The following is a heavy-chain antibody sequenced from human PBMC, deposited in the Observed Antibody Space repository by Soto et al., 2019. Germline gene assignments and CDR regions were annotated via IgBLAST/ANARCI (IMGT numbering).Heavy chain of an antibody. Sequence: PGESLKISCKGFDYTFAAYWIGWVRQMPGKGLEWMGIIYPGDSDTRYSPSFQGQVTISADKSISTAYLQWSSLKASDTAMYYCARHGLPTRLSGMDVWGQGTTVTVSS. D-gene: IGHD6-6*01. CDR3: ARHGLPTRLSGMDV. CDR2: IYPGDSDT. J-gene: IGHJ6*02. V-gene: IGHV5-51*01. CDR1: DYTFAAYW.